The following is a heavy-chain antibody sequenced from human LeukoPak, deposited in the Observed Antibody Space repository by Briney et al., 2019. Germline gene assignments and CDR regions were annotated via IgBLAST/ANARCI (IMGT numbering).Heavy chain of an antibody. D-gene: IGHD6-13*01. Sequence: SQTLSLTCTVSGGSINNGGYYWSWIRQHPGKGLEWIGYIYYSGSSYYNPSLKSRVTISVDTSKNQFSLKLSSVTAADTAVYYCARVTKGQGWIAAAGNFDYWGQGTLVTVSS. CDR3: ARVTKGQGWIAAAGNFDY. V-gene: IGHV4-31*03. CDR1: GGSINNGGYY. J-gene: IGHJ4*02. CDR2: IYYSGSS.